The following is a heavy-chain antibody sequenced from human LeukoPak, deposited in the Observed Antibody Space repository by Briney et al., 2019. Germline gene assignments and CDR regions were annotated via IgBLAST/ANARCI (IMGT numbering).Heavy chain of an antibody. Sequence: PSETLSLTCTVSGGSISSGGYYWSWIRQHPGKGLEWIGYIYYSGSTYYNPSLKSRVTISVDTSKNQFSLKLSSVTAADTAVYYCARQVPPIAKGSRMVRGVSVLDYWGQGTLVTVSS. CDR2: IYYSGST. V-gene: IGHV4-39*01. D-gene: IGHD3-10*01. J-gene: IGHJ4*02. CDR1: GGSISSGGYY. CDR3: ARQVPPIAKGSRMVRGVSVLDY.